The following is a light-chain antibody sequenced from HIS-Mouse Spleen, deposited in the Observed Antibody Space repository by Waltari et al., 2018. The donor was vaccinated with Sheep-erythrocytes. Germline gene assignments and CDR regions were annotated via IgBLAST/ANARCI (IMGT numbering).Light chain of an antibody. J-gene: IGLJ2*01. CDR3: CSYAGSSTFHVV. CDR2: EGS. V-gene: IGLV2-23*03. Sequence: QSALTQPASVSGSPGQSITILCTGTSSDVGSYTLLSWYQQHPGKAPKLMIYEGSKRPSGVSNRFSGSKSGNTASLTISGLQAEDEADYYCCSYAGSSTFHVVFGGGTKLTVL. CDR1: SSDVGSYTL.